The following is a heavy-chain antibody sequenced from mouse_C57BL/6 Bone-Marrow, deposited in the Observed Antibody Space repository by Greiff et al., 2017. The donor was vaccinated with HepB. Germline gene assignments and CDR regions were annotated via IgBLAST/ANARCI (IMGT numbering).Heavy chain of an antibody. CDR2: ISYDGSN. Sequence: EVKLVESGPGLVKPSQSLSLTCSVTGYSITSGYYWNWIRQFPGNKLEWMGYISYDGSNNYNPSLKNRISITRDTSKNQFFLKLNSVTTEDTATYYCARKVVANYFDYWGQGTTLTVSS. V-gene: IGHV3-6*01. J-gene: IGHJ2*01. CDR3: ARKVVANYFDY. D-gene: IGHD1-3*01. CDR1: GYSITSGYY.